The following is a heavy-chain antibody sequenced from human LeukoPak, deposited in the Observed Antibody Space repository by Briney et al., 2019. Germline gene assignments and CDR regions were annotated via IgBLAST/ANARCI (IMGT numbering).Heavy chain of an antibody. CDR3: ARDKFGGTDY. J-gene: IGHJ4*02. CDR2: LSWNGATV. CDR1: GFTFDDYA. V-gene: IGHV3-9*01. Sequence: GGSLRLSCAASGFTFDDYAMHWVRQAPGKGLEWVSGLSWNGATVGYADSVKGRFTISRDNAKNSLYLQMNSLRAEDTAVYYCARDKFGGTDYWGQGTLVTVSS. D-gene: IGHD3-16*01.